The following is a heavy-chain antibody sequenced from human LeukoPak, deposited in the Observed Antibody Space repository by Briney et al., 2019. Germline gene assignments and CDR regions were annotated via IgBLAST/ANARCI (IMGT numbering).Heavy chain of an antibody. Sequence: PGRSLRLSCAASGFTFDDYAMHWVRQAPGKGLEWVSGISWNSGSIGYADSVKGRFTISRDNAKNSLYLQMNSLRAEDTALYYCAKGYGGYRGQGTLVTVSS. CDR3: AKGYGGY. CDR1: GFTFDDYA. D-gene: IGHD3-10*01. J-gene: IGHJ4*02. V-gene: IGHV3-9*01. CDR2: ISWNSGSI.